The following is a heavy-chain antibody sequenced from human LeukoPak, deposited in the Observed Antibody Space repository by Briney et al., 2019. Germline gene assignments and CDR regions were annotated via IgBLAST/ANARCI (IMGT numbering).Heavy chain of an antibody. CDR2: INHSGST. CDR3: ARGLGSSSWYYYYGMDV. V-gene: IGHV4-34*01. D-gene: IGHD6-13*01. Sequence: PSETLSLTCDVYGGSFSGYYWSWIRQPPGKGLEWIGEINHSGSTNYNPSLKSRVTISVDTSKNQFSLKLSSVTAADTAVYYCARGLGSSSWYYYYGMDVWGQGTTVTVSS. J-gene: IGHJ6*02. CDR1: GGSFSGYY.